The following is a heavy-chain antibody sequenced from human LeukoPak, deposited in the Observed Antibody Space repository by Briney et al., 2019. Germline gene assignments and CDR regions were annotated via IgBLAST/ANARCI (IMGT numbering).Heavy chain of an antibody. CDR2: IYSGGSA. J-gene: IGHJ3*02. D-gene: IGHD2-15*01. V-gene: IGHV3-66*01. CDR3: AREIRYCSGGSCYAGHAFDI. CDR1: GFTFRSYA. Sequence: PGRSLRLSCAGSGFTFRSYAMHWVRQAPGKGLEWVSVIYSGGSAYYADSVKGRFTISRDNSKNTLYLQMNSLRAEDTAVYYCAREIRYCSGGSCYAGHAFDIWGQGTMVTVSS.